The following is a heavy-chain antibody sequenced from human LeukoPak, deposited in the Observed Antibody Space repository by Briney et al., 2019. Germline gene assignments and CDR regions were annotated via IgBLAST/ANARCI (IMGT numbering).Heavy chain of an antibody. V-gene: IGHV4-39*07. Sequence: SETLSLTCTVSGGSISSSSYYWGWIRQPPGKGLEWIGSIYYSGSTYYNPSLKSRVTISVDTSKNQFSLKLSSVTAADTAVYYCARSNIVVVVAATLSPFDYWGQGTLVTVSS. CDR1: GGSISSSSYY. D-gene: IGHD2-15*01. CDR3: ARSNIVVVVAATLSPFDY. J-gene: IGHJ4*02. CDR2: IYYSGST.